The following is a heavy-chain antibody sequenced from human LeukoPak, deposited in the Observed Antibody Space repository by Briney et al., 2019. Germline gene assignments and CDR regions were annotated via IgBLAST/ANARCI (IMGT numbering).Heavy chain of an antibody. V-gene: IGHV3-20*04. D-gene: IGHD5/OR15-5a*01. CDR3: SRDSVYRIANLFVP. J-gene: IGHJ5*02. CDR1: GFTFNDYG. Sequence: PGGSLRLSCAASGFTFNDYGMSWVRQAPWKGLEWVSGINRDGGKTGYADSVNGRFTISTDNAKNSQYLQMNSMTAEDTASYYYSRDSVYRIANLFVPWGQGALVTVSS. CDR2: INRDGGKT.